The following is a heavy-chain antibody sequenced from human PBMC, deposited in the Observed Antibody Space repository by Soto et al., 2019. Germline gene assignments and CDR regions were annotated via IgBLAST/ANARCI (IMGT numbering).Heavy chain of an antibody. D-gene: IGHD2-21*02. J-gene: IGHJ6*02. V-gene: IGHV2-5*02. Sequence: QVTLKESGPTLVKPTQTLTLTCTVSGLSLRTTGVGVGWVRKPPGKALEWVALLYWDDDKRYSPSLRSRLTIAKDISEKQVVLTMTNMDTVDTATYYCVQSRCCGACLEIYSSHAYNGLDVWGQGTTVTVSS. CDR3: VQSRCCGACLEIYSSHAYNGLDV. CDR1: GLSLRTTGVG. CDR2: LYWDDDK.